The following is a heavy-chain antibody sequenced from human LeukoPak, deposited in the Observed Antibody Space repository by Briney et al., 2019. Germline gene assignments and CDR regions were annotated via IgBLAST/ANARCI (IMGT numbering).Heavy chain of an antibody. J-gene: IGHJ4*02. CDR1: GLRFSSYA. Sequence: GGSLTLSCAPSGLRFSSYAMHWVSQAPGKGLEWVAVISYDETNKNYRCSVKGQFTISRDNSKNTLYLQMNSLRAEDTAVYYCARDWQGSPGYYFHYWGQGPLVTVSS. D-gene: IGHD2-2*01. CDR3: ARDWQGSPGYYFHY. CDR2: ISYDETNK. V-gene: IGHV3-30*04.